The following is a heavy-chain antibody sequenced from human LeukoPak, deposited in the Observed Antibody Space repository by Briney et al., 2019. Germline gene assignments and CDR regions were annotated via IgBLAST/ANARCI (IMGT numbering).Heavy chain of an antibody. Sequence: SGGSLRLSCAASGFTFSIYSMNWVRQAPGKGLEWVSSISSSSSYIYYADSVKGRFTISRDNAKNSLYLQMNSLRAEDTAVYYCARNFDGYNYLGPDYWGQGTLVTVSS. V-gene: IGHV3-21*04. J-gene: IGHJ4*02. CDR3: ARNFDGYNYLGPDY. CDR1: GFTFSIYS. CDR2: ISSSSSYI. D-gene: IGHD5-24*01.